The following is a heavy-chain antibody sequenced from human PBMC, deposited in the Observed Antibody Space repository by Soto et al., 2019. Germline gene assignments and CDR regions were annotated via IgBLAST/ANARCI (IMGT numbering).Heavy chain of an antibody. D-gene: IGHD5-18*01. CDR2: IYPGDSDT. CDR1: GDSFTSYW. V-gene: IGHV5-51*01. Sequence: XESLKVSCQCSGDSFTSYWIGLVLQMPGKGLEWMGIIYPGDSDTRYSPSFQGQVTISADKSISTAYLQWSSLKASDTAMYYCARVGRVGGYNYNYYYYGMDVWRQGTTVTVS. J-gene: IGHJ6*02. CDR3: ARVGRVGGYNYNYYYYGMDV.